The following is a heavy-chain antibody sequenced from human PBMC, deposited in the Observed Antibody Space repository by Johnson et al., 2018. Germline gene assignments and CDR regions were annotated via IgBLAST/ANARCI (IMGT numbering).Heavy chain of an antibody. V-gene: IGHV1-8*01. J-gene: IGHJ3*02. D-gene: IGHD1-1*01. CDR2: MNPNSGNT. CDR1: GYTFTSYD. CDR3: ASTTTTWEDAFDI. Sequence: QVQLVQSGAEVKKPGASVKVSCKASGYTFTSYDINWVRQATGQGLEWMGWMNPNSGNTGYAQKFQGRGTMTRNTSISTAYMELSSLRSEDTAVYYCASTTTTWEDAFDIWGQGTMVTVSS.